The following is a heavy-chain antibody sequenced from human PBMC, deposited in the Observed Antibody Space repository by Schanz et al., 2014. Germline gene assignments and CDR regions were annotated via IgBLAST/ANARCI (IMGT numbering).Heavy chain of an antibody. D-gene: IGHD3-9*01. Sequence: EVQLVESGGGLVEPGGSLGLSCAASGFTFSKAWMSWVRQAPGKGLEYIGRIKTKDEGEVPEYSAPAKGRFTISRDDSKNTLYLQMNSLRAEDTAVYYCARTTNPFNFDSWPYLDYWGQGTLVTVSS. V-gene: IGHV3-15*01. CDR1: GFTFSKAW. J-gene: IGHJ4*02. CDR3: ARTTNPFNFDSWPYLDY. CDR2: IKTKDEGEVP.